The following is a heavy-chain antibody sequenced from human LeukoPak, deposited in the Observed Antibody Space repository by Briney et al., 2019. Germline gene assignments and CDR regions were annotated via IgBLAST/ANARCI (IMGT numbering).Heavy chain of an antibody. CDR2: INTGNGNT. V-gene: IGHV1-3*04. J-gene: IGHJ3*02. CDR3: ARDLGYSYGGHDAFDI. D-gene: IGHD5-18*01. Sequence: ASVKVSCKASGYTFTSYAMHWVRQAPGQRLEWMGWINTGNGNTKYSQKFQGRVTITRDTSASTAFMELSSLRSEDTAVYYCARDLGYSYGGHDAFDIWGQGTMVTVSS. CDR1: GYTFTSYA.